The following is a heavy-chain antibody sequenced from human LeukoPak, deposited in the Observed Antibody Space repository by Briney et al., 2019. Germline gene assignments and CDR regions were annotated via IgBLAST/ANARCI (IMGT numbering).Heavy chain of an antibody. CDR1: GLTVSSNY. J-gene: IGHJ4*02. CDR3: ARMGRYSYGPDY. D-gene: IGHD5-18*01. CDR2: IYSGGST. Sequence: GGSLRLSCAASGLTVSSNYMSWVRQAPGKGLEWVSVIYSGGSTYYADSVKGRFTISRDNSKNTLYLQMNSLRAEDTAVYYCARMGRYSYGPDYRGQGTLVTVSS. V-gene: IGHV3-53*01.